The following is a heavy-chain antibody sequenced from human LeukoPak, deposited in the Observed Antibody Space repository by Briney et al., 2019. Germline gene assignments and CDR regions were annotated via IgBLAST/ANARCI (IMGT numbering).Heavy chain of an antibody. CDR3: ARDRPYDFWGKNYYYYMDV. CDR2: IYTSGST. CDR1: GGSISSYY. Sequence: SETLSLTCTVSGGSISSYYWSWIRQPAGKGLEWIGRIYTSGSTNYNPSLKSRVTMSVDTSKNQFSLKLSSVTAADTAVYYCARDRPYDFWGKNYYYYMDVWGKGTTVTVSS. V-gene: IGHV4-4*07. J-gene: IGHJ6*03. D-gene: IGHD3-3*01.